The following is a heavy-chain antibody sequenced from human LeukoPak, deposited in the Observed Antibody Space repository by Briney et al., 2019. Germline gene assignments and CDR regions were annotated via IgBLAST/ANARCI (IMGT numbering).Heavy chain of an antibody. CDR2: NSGSGGST. Sequence: GGSLRLSCAASGFTFSSYAMSWVRQAPGKGLEWVSANSGSGGSTYYADSVKGRFTISRDNSKNTLYLQMNSLRAEDTAVYYCAKDGTGSYYISRYYYYGMDVWGQGTTVTVSS. D-gene: IGHD3-10*01. V-gene: IGHV3-23*01. CDR3: AKDGTGSYYISRYYYYGMDV. J-gene: IGHJ6*02. CDR1: GFTFSSYA.